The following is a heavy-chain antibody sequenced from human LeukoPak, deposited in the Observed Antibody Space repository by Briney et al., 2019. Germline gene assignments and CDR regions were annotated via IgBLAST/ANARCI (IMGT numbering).Heavy chain of an antibody. D-gene: IGHD1-26*01. V-gene: IGHV1-46*01. J-gene: IGHJ4*02. CDR3: ARAGENYYDFYY. Sequence: ASVKVSCKASGYTFTSFYMHWVRQAPGQGLEWMGIFNPSGSSTAYAQKFQGRVTMTRDTSTSIVYMELSSLGSEDTAVYYCARAGENYYDFYYWGQGTLVTVSS. CDR1: GYTFTSFY. CDR2: FNPSGSST.